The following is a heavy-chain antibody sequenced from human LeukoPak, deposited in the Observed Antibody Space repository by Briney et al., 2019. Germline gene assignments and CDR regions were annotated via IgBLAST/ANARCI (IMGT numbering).Heavy chain of an antibody. Sequence: SETLSLTCAVYNGSFSDYYWTWIRQPPGKGLEWIGEINDSGSTNYNPSLKSRVTISVDTSKNQFSLNLSSVTAADTAVYYCASTMVRGVHFNFDYWGQGTLVTVSS. CDR1: NGSFSDYY. J-gene: IGHJ4*02. CDR2: INDSGST. D-gene: IGHD3-10*01. CDR3: ASTMVRGVHFNFDY. V-gene: IGHV4-34*01.